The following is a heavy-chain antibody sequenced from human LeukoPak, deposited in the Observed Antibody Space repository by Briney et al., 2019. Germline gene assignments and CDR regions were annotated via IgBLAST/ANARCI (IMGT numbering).Heavy chain of an antibody. V-gene: IGHV4-59*08. Sequence: SETLSLTCTVSGASINTYYWSWIRQPPGKGLEWIGYIYYSGTTSYNPSLKTRVTISIDTSKNQFSLKLSSVTAADTAVYYCARHSYYYDSSGYSVSYGMDVWGQGTTVTVSS. CDR2: IYYSGTT. CDR3: ARHSYYYDSSGYSVSYGMDV. J-gene: IGHJ6*02. D-gene: IGHD3-22*01. CDR1: GASINTYY.